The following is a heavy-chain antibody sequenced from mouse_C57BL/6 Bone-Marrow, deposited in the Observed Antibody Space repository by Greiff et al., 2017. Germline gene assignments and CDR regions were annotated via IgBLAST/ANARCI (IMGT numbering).Heavy chain of an antibody. CDR2: ISSGSSTI. V-gene: IGHV5-17*01. CDR1: GFTFSDYG. J-gene: IGHJ4*01. D-gene: IGHD2-12*01. Sequence: EVKLMESGGGLVKPGGSLKLSCAASGFTFSDYGMHWVRQAPEKGLEWVAYISSGSSTIYYADTVKGRFTISRDNAKNTLFLQMTSLRSEDTAMYYCATLRPHYYAMDYWGQGTSVTVSS. CDR3: ATLRPHYYAMDY.